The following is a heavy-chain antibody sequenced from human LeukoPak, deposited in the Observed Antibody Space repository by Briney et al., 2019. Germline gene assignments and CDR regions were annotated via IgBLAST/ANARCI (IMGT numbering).Heavy chain of an antibody. CDR2: ISGSGGST. V-gene: IGHV3-23*01. D-gene: IGHD3-22*01. CDR3: AKSTDYYDNSGYNN. Sequence: PGRSLRLSCAPSGFTFSSYGMSWVRQAPGKGLEWVSAISGSGGSTYYADSVKGRFTISRDNSKNTLYLQMNSLRAEDTAVYYCAKSTDYYDNSGYNNWGQGTLVTVSS. J-gene: IGHJ4*02. CDR1: GFTFSSYG.